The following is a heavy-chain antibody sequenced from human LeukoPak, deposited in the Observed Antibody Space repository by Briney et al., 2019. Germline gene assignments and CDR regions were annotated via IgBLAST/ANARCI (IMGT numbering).Heavy chain of an antibody. CDR2: INPNSGGT. J-gene: IGHJ4*02. Sequence: ASVKVSCKASGYTFTSYGISWVRQAPGQGLEWMGWINPNSGGTNYAQKFQGRVTMTRDTSVNTAYIEVSRLTSDDTAVYFCARGVVACPNWGQGTLVTVSS. CDR1: GYTFTSYG. CDR3: ARGVVACPN. D-gene: IGHD2-15*01. V-gene: IGHV1-2*02.